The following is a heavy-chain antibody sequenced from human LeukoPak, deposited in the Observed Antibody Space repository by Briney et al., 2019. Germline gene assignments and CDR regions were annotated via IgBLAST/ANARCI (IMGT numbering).Heavy chain of an antibody. J-gene: IGHJ3*02. D-gene: IGHD5-12*01. CDR3: ARTSGYSGYDSSTDAFDI. Sequence: GASVKVSCKASGYTFTGYYFHWVRQAPGEGLEWMGWINPNSGGSNYAQKFRGRVTMTRDTSISTAYMELSRLRSDDTAVYYCARTSGYSGYDSSTDAFDIWGQGTMFTVSS. CDR2: INPNSGGS. CDR1: GYTFTGYY. V-gene: IGHV1-2*02.